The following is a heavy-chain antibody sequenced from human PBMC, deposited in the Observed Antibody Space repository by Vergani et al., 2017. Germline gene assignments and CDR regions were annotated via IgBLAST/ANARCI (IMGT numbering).Heavy chain of an antibody. CDR2: ISGSGGST. J-gene: IGHJ5*02. Sequence: EVQLVESGGGLVKPGGSLRLSCAASGFTFSSYAMSWVRQAPGKGLEWVSAISGSGGSTYYADSVKGRFTISRDNSKNTLYLQMNSLRAEDTAVYYCAKDYQYSSSSDESPNWFDPWGQGTLVTVSS. CDR3: AKDYQYSSSSDESPNWFDP. CDR1: GFTFSSYA. V-gene: IGHV3-23*04. D-gene: IGHD6-6*01.